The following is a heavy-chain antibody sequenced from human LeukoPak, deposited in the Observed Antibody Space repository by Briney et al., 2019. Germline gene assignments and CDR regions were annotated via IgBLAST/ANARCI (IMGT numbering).Heavy chain of an antibody. CDR3: ARGSVAGTDYYYYGMDV. D-gene: IGHD6-19*01. CDR1: GYTFTSYD. CDR2: MSPNSGNT. J-gene: IGHJ6*02. Sequence: ASVKVSCKASGYTFTSYDINWVRQATGQGLEWMGWMSPNSGNTGYAQKFQGRVTMTRNTSISTAYMELSSLRSEDTAVYYCARGSVAGTDYYYYGMDVWGQGTTVTVSS. V-gene: IGHV1-8*01.